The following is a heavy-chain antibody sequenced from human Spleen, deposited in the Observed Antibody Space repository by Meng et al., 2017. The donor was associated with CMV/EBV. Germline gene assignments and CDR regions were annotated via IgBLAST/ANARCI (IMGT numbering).Heavy chain of an antibody. CDR2: ISYDGSNK. CDR1: GFTFSSYA. V-gene: IGHV3-30-3*01. Sequence: GESLKISCAASGFTFSSYAMHWVRQAPGKGLEWVAVISYDGSNKYYADSVKGRFTISRDNSKNTLYLQMNSLRAEDTAVYYCAREPASYSYGSSRGYYYYGMDVWGQGSTVTVSS. J-gene: IGHJ6*02. CDR3: AREPASYSYGSSRGYYYYGMDV. D-gene: IGHD5-18*01.